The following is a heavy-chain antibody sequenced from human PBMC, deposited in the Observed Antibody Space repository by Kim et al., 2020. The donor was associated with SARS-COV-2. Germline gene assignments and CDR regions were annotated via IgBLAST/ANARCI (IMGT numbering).Heavy chain of an antibody. J-gene: IGHJ3*02. D-gene: IGHD2-15*01. Sequence: GGSLRLSCAASGFTFSSYAMSWVRQAPGKGLEWVSAISGSGGSTYYADSVKGRFTISRDNSKNTLYLQMNSLRAEDTAVYYCAKGYCSGNSCPGAFDIWGQGTMVTVSS. CDR1: GFTFSSYA. V-gene: IGHV3-23*01. CDR2: ISGSGGST. CDR3: AKGYCSGNSCPGAFDI.